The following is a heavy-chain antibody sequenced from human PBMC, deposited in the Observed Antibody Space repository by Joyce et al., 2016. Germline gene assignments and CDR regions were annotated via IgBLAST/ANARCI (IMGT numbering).Heavy chain of an antibody. Sequence: QVQLVQSGAEVKKPGASVKVSCKASGYTFTDYSIHWLRQAPGQGLEWMGGINRNSCGTKYPQKFQGRGTIARDTSIRTADMELTGLRSDDTAVYYCARGDLRTSSPLFWYFALWGRGTLVTVSS. D-gene: IGHD2-2*01. CDR3: ARGDLRTSSPLFWYFAL. J-gene: IGHJ2*01. CDR1: GYTFTDYS. CDR2: INRNSCGT. V-gene: IGHV1-2*02.